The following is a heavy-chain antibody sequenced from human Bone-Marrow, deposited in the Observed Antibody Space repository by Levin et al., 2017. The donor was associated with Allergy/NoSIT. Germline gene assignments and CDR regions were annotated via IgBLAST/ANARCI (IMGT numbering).Heavy chain of an antibody. Sequence: ASVKVSCETSGYSFSIYGVSWVRQAAGQGLEWMGWINTYNGDTNYAQKFQGRVTMTTDTSTSTAYMELRSLRSDDTAVYYCARSGGRSSWGKMYYYGMDVWGQGTTVTVSS. CDR3: ARSGGRSSWGKMYYYGMDV. V-gene: IGHV1-18*01. CDR1: GYSFSIYG. D-gene: IGHD6-13*01. CDR2: INTYNGDT. J-gene: IGHJ6*02.